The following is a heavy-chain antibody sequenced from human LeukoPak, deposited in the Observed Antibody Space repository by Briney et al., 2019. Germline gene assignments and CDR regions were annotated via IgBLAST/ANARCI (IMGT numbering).Heavy chain of an antibody. V-gene: IGHV3-23*01. CDR3: AKDGAYSSRLNAFDI. Sequence: PGGSLRLSCAASGFTFSGYAMSWVRQAPGKGLEWVSAISGSGGSTYYADSVKGRFTISRDNSKNTLYLQMNSLRAEDTAVYYCAKDGAYSSRLNAFDIWGQGTMVTVSS. CDR2: ISGSGGST. D-gene: IGHD6-13*01. CDR1: GFTFSGYA. J-gene: IGHJ3*02.